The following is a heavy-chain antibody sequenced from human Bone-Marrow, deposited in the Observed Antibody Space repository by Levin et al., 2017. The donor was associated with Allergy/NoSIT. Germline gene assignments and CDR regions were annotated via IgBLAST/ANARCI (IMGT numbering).Heavy chain of an antibody. V-gene: IGHV1-8*01. Sequence: GASVKVSCKASGYTFTSYDINWVRQATGQGLEWMGWMNPNSGNTGYAQKFQGRVTMTRNTSISTAYMELSSLRSEDTAVYYCARRPVTTVFKDYYYGMDVWGQGTTVTVSS. CDR2: MNPNSGNT. CDR3: ARRPVTTVFKDYYYGMDV. J-gene: IGHJ6*02. D-gene: IGHD1-14*01. CDR1: GYTFTSYD.